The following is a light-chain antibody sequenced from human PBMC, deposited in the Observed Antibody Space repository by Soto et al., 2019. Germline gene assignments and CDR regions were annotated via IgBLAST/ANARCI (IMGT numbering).Light chain of an antibody. CDR1: QSISSW. V-gene: IGKV1-5*01. J-gene: IGKJ1*01. CDR3: QQYNSYPG. CDR2: DAS. Sequence: DIQMTQSPSTLSASVGDRVTITCRASQSISSWLAWYQQKPGKAPKLLIYDASSLESGVPSRFSGSGSGTEFPLTISILQPDDFATYYCQQYNSYPGFGQGTKVEIK.